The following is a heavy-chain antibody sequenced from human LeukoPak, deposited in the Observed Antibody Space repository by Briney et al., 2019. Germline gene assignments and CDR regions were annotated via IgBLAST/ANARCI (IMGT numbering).Heavy chain of an antibody. CDR2: INHSGST. D-gene: IGHD2-15*01. J-gene: IGHJ3*02. CDR3: ARIGVVVAAILFRWTYQNRGAFDI. Sequence: SETLSLTCAVYGGSFSGYYWSWIRQPPGKGLEWIGEINHSGSTNYNPSLKSRVTISVDTSENQFSLKLSSVTAADTAVYYCARIGVVVAAILFRWTYQNRGAFDIWGQGTMVTVSS. V-gene: IGHV4-34*01. CDR1: GGSFSGYY.